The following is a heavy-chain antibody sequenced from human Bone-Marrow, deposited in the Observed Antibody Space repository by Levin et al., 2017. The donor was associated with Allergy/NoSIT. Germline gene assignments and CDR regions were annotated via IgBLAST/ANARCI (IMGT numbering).Heavy chain of an antibody. Sequence: GESLKISCTASGFTFSYYWMHWVRQAPGKGLVWVSRIDNGGSTTNYADSVKGRFTISRDNAKNTLYLQMNSLRAEDTAVYYCASSQGYCRGGTCYADYWGQGTLVTVSS. CDR3: ASSQGYCRGGTCYADY. CDR2: IDNGGSTT. D-gene: IGHD2-15*01. J-gene: IGHJ4*02. CDR1: GFTFSYYW. V-gene: IGHV3-74*01.